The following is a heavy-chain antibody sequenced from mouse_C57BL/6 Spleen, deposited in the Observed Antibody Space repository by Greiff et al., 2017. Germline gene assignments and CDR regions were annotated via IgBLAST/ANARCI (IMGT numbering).Heavy chain of an antibody. CDR3: AREGNGSSAWFAY. D-gene: IGHD1-1*01. J-gene: IGHJ3*01. V-gene: IGHV1-39*01. CDR1: GYSFTDYN. Sequence: EVKLMESGPELVKPGASVKISCKASGYSFTDYNMNWVKQSNGKSLEWIGVINPNYGTTSYNQKFKGKATLTVDKSYSTAYMQLNSLTSEDSAVYYCAREGNGSSAWFAYWGQGTLVTVSA. CDR2: INPNYGTT.